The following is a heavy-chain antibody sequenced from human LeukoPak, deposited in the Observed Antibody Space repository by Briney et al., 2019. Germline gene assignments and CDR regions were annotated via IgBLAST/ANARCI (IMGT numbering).Heavy chain of an antibody. CDR3: ARGFRRGPWYSYGLYFDY. CDR2: INHSGST. J-gene: IGHJ4*02. V-gene: IGHV4-34*01. CDR1: GGSFSGYY. Sequence: SETLSLTCAVYGGSFSGYYWSWIRQPPGKGLEWIGEINHSGSTNYNPSLKSRVTISVDTSKNQFSLKLSSATAADTAVYYCARGFRRGPWYSYGLYFDYWGQGTLVTVSS. D-gene: IGHD5-18*01.